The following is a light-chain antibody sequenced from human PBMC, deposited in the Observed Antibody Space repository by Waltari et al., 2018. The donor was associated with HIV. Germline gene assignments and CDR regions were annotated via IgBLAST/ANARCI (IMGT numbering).Light chain of an antibody. CDR2: EVN. CDR1: SSDVGNYAY. V-gene: IGLV2-8*01. J-gene: IGLJ3*02. CDR3: TSYGGRNNRVL. Sequence: QSALTQPPSASGSPEQSVTISCTGTSSDVGNYAYVSWYQQHPGKAPKLLIYEVNKRPSGVPARFSGSKSGDTASLTVAGLQAEDEADYYCTSYGGRNNRVLFGGGTRLTVL.